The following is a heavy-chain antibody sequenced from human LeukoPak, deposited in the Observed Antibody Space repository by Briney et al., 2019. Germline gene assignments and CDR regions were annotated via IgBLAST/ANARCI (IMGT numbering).Heavy chain of an antibody. Sequence: ASVKVSCKASGYTFTSYGFSWVRQAPGQGLEWMGWISAYNGNTDYPQNLQGRVTLTTDTSTSTAYMELRSLRSDDTAVYYCARDTYTTVTAMDVWGKGATVIVSS. CDR2: ISAYNGNT. V-gene: IGHV1-18*01. J-gene: IGHJ6*03. CDR1: GYTFTSYG. CDR3: ARDTYTTVTAMDV. D-gene: IGHD4-17*01.